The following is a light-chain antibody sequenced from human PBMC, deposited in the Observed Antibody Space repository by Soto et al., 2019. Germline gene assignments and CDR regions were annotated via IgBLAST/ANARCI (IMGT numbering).Light chain of an antibody. V-gene: IGLV1-47*01. CDR1: SSNIGSNY. CDR3: AAWDDSLSGRV. Sequence: QAVVTQPPSASGTPGQRVTISCSGSSSNIGSNYVYWYQQLPGTAPKLLIYRNNQRPSGVPDRFSGSKSGTLASLAISGLRSEDEADYYCAAWDDSLSGRVFGGGTKVTVL. J-gene: IGLJ3*02. CDR2: RNN.